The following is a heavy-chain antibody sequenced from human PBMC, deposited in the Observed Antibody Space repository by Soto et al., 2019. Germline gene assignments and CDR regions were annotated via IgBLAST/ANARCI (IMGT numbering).Heavy chain of an antibody. J-gene: IGHJ6*03. CDR3: AGQTVAGIAVYYYYYMDV. D-gene: IGHD6-19*01. CDR2: IYYSGST. CDR1: GGSISSSSYY. V-gene: IGHV4-39*01. Sequence: PSETLSLTCTVSGGSISSSSYYWGWIRQPPGKGLEWIGSIYYSGSTYYNPSLKSRVTISVDTSKNQFSLKLSSVTAADTAVYYCAGQTVAGIAVYYYYYMDVWGKGTTVTVSS.